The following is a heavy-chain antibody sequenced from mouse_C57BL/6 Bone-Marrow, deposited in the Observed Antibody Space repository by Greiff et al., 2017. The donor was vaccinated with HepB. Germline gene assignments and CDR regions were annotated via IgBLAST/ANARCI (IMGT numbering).Heavy chain of an antibody. CDR1: GFSLTSYG. CDR2: IWGDGST. CDR3: AKREFPDYYGSSYWYFDV. Sequence: VKVVESGPGLVAPSQSLSITCTVSGFSLTSYGVSWVRQPPGKGLEWLGVIWGDGSTNYHSALISRLSISKDNSKSQVFLKLNSLQTDDTATYYCAKREFPDYYGSSYWYFDVWGTGTTVTVSS. J-gene: IGHJ1*03. D-gene: IGHD1-1*01. V-gene: IGHV2-3*01.